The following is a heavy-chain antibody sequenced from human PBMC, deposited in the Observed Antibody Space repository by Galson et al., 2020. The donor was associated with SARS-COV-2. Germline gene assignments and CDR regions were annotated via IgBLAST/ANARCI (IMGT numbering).Heavy chain of an antibody. D-gene: IGHD6-19*01. CDR3: ARDATSSGWYNWFDP. J-gene: IGHJ5*02. CDR1: GGSIRSSNYY. V-gene: IGHV4-39*07. Sequence: SEPLSLTCTVSGGSIRSSNYYWGWIRQPPGKGLEWIGSVLNSGTTHYSPSLQSRVTISVDTSKNQFSLNLHSVTAADTVMYYCARDATSSGWYNWFDPWCQGTLVTVSS. CDR2: VLNSGTT.